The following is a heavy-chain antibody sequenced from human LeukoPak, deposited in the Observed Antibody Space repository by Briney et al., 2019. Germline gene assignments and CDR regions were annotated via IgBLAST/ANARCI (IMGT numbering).Heavy chain of an antibody. V-gene: IGHV1-2*02. CDR1: GYTFTGYY. CDR2: INPNSGGT. Sequence: ASVKVSCKASGYTFTGYYMHWVRQAPGQGLEWMGWINPNSGGTNYAQKFQGRVTMTRDTSISTAYMELSRLRSDDTAVYYCARAGYSSSWYSRYYYYGMDVWGQGTTVTVSS. CDR3: ARAGYSSSWYSRYYYYGMDV. J-gene: IGHJ6*02. D-gene: IGHD6-13*01.